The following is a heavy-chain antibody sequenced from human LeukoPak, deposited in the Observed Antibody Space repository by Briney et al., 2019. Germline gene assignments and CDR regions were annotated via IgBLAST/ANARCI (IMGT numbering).Heavy chain of an antibody. Sequence: SEALSLTCTVSGGSIRSSTHYWGWIRQPPAKGLEWIGSIYYGGTTYYNPSLKSRVTISVDTSKNQFSLKLSSVTAADTAVYYCARGKGYYDFWSGYYRNYNWFDPWGQGTLVTVSS. V-gene: IGHV4-39*07. CDR2: IYYGGTT. CDR1: GGSIRSSTHY. J-gene: IGHJ5*02. D-gene: IGHD3-3*01. CDR3: ARGKGYYDFWSGYYRNYNWFDP.